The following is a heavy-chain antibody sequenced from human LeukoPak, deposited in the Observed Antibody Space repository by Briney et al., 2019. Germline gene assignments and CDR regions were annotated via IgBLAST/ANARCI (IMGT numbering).Heavy chain of an antibody. CDR3: ARVDTVNY. J-gene: IGHJ4*02. Sequence: GGSLRLSCAASGFTLSSYWMHWVRRAPGKGLLWVSRNSDGTINYADSVKGRFTVSRDNAKNTLYLQMNSLRPEDTAVYYCARVDTVNYWGQGTLVIVSS. CDR2: NSDGTIN. CDR1: GFTLSSYW. D-gene: IGHD4-17*01. V-gene: IGHV3-74*01.